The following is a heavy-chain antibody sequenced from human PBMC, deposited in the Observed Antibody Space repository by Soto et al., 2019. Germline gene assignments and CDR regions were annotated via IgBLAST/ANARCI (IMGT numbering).Heavy chain of an antibody. V-gene: IGHV4-31*03. CDR1: GGSIRIGGYY. CDR3: ARGGVKVTNGMDV. D-gene: IGHD4-4*01. J-gene: IGHJ6*02. CDR2: ICYSGNT. Sequence: SETLSLTCTVSGGSIRIGGYYWTWIRQHPGKGLEWIGYICYSGNTYYNPSLKSRLTLSLDTSKNQFSLKLTSVTAADTAVYYCARGGVKVTNGMDVWGQGTTVTVSS.